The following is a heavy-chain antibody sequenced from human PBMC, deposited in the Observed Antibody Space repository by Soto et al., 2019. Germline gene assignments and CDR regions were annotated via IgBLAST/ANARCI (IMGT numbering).Heavy chain of an antibody. V-gene: IGHV4-34*01. CDR3: ARDLLRPSDD. CDR1: GGSFSGYY. CDR2: INHSGST. J-gene: IGHJ4*02. D-gene: IGHD2-15*01. Sequence: SETLSLTCAVYGGSFSGYYWSWIRQPPGKGLEWIGEINHSGSTNYNPSLKSRVTISVDTSKNQFSLKLSSVTAADTAVYYCARDLLRPSDDWGQGTLVTVSS.